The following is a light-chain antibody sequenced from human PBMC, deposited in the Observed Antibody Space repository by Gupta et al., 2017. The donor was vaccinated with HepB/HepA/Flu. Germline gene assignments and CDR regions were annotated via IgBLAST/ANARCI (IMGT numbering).Light chain of an antibody. CDR1: SSDVGGYDY. CDR3: CSYAGTYAYV. Sequence: QSCLTQPRPVSGFPGQFVTISCTGTSSDVGGYDYVSCYQQHPGKAPQLMIYDVSKRPAGVTDRFSGSKSSNTASLTISRLHAEDEADYYCCSYAGTYAYVFGTGTKVSVL. V-gene: IGLV2-11*01. J-gene: IGLJ1*01. CDR2: DVS.